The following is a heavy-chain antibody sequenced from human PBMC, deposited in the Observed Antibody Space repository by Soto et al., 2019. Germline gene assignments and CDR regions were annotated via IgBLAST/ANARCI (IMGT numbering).Heavy chain of an antibody. D-gene: IGHD3-10*01. Sequence: EVQLVESGGGLVKSGGSLRLSCAASGFTFNNAWMSWVRQAPGKGLEWVGRIKSTVDGGTTDYAAPVKGRFTISRDSAKNSLYLQMNSLRAEDTALYYCAKASGLNPYYYYGMDVWGQGTTVTVSS. V-gene: IGHV3-15*05. CDR2: IKSTVDGGTT. CDR1: GFTFNNAW. J-gene: IGHJ6*02. CDR3: AKASGLNPYYYYGMDV.